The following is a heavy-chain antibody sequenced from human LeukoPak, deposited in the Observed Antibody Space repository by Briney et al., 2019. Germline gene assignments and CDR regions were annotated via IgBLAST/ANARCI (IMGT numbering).Heavy chain of an antibody. D-gene: IGHD2-2*01. CDR1: GGSISSSSYY. CDR3: AGGTPYQPLSLYYFDY. CDR2: IYYSGST. Sequence: PSETLSLTCTVSGGSISSSSYYWGWIRQPPGKGLEWIGSIYYSGSTYYNPSLKSRVTISVDTSKNQFSLKLSSVTAADTAVYYCAGGTPYQPLSLYYFDYWGQGTLVTVSS. J-gene: IGHJ4*02. V-gene: IGHV4-39*01.